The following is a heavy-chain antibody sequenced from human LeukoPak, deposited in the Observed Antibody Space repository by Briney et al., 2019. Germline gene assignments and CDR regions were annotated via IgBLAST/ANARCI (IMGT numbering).Heavy chain of an antibody. Sequence: PSETLSLTCAVSGYSISRGSYWGWIRRPPGKGLEWIGSVYHSGSAYYNPSLKSRVTISVDTSKNQFSLKLTSVTAADTAVYYCAKRGGYLVDPWGQGTPVTVSS. J-gene: IGHJ5*02. D-gene: IGHD3-16*01. CDR1: GYSISRGSY. CDR3: AKRGGYLVDP. V-gene: IGHV4-38-2*01. CDR2: VYHSGSA.